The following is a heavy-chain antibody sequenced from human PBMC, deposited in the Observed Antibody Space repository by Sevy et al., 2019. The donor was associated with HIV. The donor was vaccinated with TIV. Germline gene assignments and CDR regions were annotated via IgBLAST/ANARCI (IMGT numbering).Heavy chain of an antibody. CDR3: ATDARIAAAGSFDY. CDR1: GYTLTELS. CDR2: FDPEDGET. V-gene: IGHV1-24*01. D-gene: IGHD6-13*01. Sequence: ASVKVSCKVSGYTLTELSMHWVRQAPGKGLEWMGGFDPEDGETIYAQKFQGRVTMTEDTSTDTAYMELSSPRSEDTAVYYCATDARIAAAGSFDYWGQGTLVTVSS. J-gene: IGHJ4*02.